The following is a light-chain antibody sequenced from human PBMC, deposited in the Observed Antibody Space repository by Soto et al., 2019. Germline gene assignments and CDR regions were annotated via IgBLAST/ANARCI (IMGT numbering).Light chain of an antibody. J-gene: IGKJ3*01. CDR1: QSVSSSY. CDR3: QQYGSSPFT. Sequence: EIVLTQSPGTLSLSPGERATLSCRASQSVSSSYLAWYQQKPGQAPRLLIYGASSRATGIPDRFSGSGSGTNFTLHISSLEPEDFAVYYCQQYGSSPFTFGPGTKVDIK. V-gene: IGKV3-20*01. CDR2: GAS.